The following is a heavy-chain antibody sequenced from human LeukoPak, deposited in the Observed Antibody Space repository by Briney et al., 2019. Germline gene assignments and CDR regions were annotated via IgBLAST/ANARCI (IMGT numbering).Heavy chain of an antibody. CDR1: GFTFSSYA. CDR3: ASFSWGSGSYNQEAIWSWFDP. D-gene: IGHD3-10*01. J-gene: IGHJ5*02. Sequence: GSLRLSCAASGFTFSSYALSWIRQPPGKGLEWIGYISYSGNTNYNHSLKSRVTISVDTSKNQFSLKLSSVTAADTAVYYCASFSWGSGSYNQEAIWSWFDPWGQGTLVTVSS. CDR2: ISYSGNT. V-gene: IGHV4-59*08.